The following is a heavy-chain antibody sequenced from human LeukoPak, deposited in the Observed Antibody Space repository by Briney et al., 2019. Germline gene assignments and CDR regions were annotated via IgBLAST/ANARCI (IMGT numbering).Heavy chain of an antibody. CDR3: AKSLIGSGYGWAPFDY. Sequence: PGGSLRLSCAASGFTFSTYGMNWVRQAPGKGLEWVSSLSGSGDTSYYSDSVKGRVTTSRDNSRNTLYLQMSSLRAEDTAVYYCAKSLIGSGYGWAPFDYWGQGTLVTVSS. V-gene: IGHV3-23*01. CDR1: GFTFSTYG. D-gene: IGHD5-12*01. J-gene: IGHJ4*02. CDR2: LSGSGDTS.